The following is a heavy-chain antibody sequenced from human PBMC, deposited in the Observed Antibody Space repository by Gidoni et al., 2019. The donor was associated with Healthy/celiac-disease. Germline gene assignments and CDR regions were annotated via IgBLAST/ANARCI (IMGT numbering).Heavy chain of an antibody. CDR3: ARALNDHGGIDY. Sequence: EVQLVESGGGLVQPGGSLRLSCAASGFTVSSNYMSWVRQAPGKGLEWVSVIYSGGSTYYADAVKGRFTISRDNSKNTLYLQMNSMRAEDTAVYYCARALNDHGGIDYWGQGTLVTVSS. D-gene: IGHD3-16*01. V-gene: IGHV3-66*02. CDR1: GFTVSSNY. J-gene: IGHJ4*02. CDR2: IYSGGST.